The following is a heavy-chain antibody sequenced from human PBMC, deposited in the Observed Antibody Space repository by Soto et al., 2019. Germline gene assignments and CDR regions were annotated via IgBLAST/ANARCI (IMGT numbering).Heavy chain of an antibody. Sequence: GGSLRLSCAASGFTVSSNYMSWVRQAPGKGLEWVSVIYSGGSTYYADSVKGRFTISRDNSKNTLYLQMNSLRAEDTAVYYCAGYSSSWPLFDPWGQGTLVTVSS. V-gene: IGHV3-53*01. CDR3: AGYSSSWPLFDP. D-gene: IGHD6-13*01. CDR2: IYSGGST. J-gene: IGHJ5*02. CDR1: GFTVSSNY.